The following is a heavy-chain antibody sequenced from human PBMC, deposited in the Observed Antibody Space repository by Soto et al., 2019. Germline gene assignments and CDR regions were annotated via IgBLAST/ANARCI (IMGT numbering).Heavy chain of an antibody. CDR3: ARGFSVDYINYYYYAMDV. CDR1: GFTVSSNY. CDR2: IYSGGST. Sequence: EVQLVESGAGLIQPGGSLRLCCAASGFTVSSNYMSWVRQAPGKGLEWVSVIYSGGSTYYADSVKGRFTISRDNSKNTVYLQMNSLRDEDTAVYYCARGFSVDYINYYYYAMDVWGQGTTVTVSS. D-gene: IGHD4-4*01. J-gene: IGHJ6*02. V-gene: IGHV3-53*01.